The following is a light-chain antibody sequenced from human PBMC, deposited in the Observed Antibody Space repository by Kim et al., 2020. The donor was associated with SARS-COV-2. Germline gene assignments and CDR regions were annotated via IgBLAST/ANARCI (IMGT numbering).Light chain of an antibody. J-gene: IGLJ3*02. V-gene: IGLV2-11*01. CDR2: DVS. CDR1: SSDVGGYNY. CDR3: CSYAGSYSWV. Sequence: LTQPRSVSGSLGKSVTISCAGTSSDVGGYNYVSWYQQHPGKVPKLLIFDVSRRPSGIPDRFSGSKSGNTASLTISGLQAEDETDYYCCSYAGSYSWVFGGGTQLTVL.